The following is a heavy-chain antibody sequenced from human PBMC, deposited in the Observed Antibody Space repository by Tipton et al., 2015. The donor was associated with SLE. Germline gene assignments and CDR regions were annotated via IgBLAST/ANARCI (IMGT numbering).Heavy chain of an antibody. CDR1: GFTFSSYS. CDR2: ISSSSSYI. J-gene: IGHJ4*02. V-gene: IGHV3-21*01. Sequence: SLRLSCAASGFTFSSYSMNWVRQAPGKGLEWVSSISSSSSYIYYADSVKGRFTISRDNAKNSLYLQMNSLRAEDTAVYYCARDQSSGWYRGYYFDYWGQGTLVTVSS. D-gene: IGHD6-19*01. CDR3: ARDQSSGWYRGYYFDY.